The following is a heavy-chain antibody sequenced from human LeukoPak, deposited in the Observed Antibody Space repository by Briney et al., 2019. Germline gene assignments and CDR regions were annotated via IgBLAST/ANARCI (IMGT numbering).Heavy chain of an antibody. J-gene: IGHJ4*02. CDR3: ARVHYDSSGYVGY. CDR1: GYTFTDYY. Sequence: GASVKVSCKASGYTFTDYYMHWVRQAPGQGLEWMGWINPDSGGTNYAQKFQGRVTMTRDTSISTAYMELTRLRSDDTAVYYCARVHYDSSGYVGYWGQGTLVTVSS. CDR2: INPDSGGT. V-gene: IGHV1-2*02. D-gene: IGHD3-22*01.